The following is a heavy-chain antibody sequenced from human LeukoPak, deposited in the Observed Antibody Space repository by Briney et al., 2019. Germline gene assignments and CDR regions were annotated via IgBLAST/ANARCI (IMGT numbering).Heavy chain of an antibody. CDR3: ARDLTSEGSSWYHHYYYYMDV. D-gene: IGHD6-13*01. V-gene: IGHV1-18*01. J-gene: IGHJ6*03. CDR1: GYTFTSYG. CDR2: ISAYNGHT. Sequence: ASVKVSCKASGYTFTSYGVNWVRQAPGQGLEWMGWISAYNGHTNYAQKLQGRVTMTRDTSTSTVYMELSSLRSEDTAVYYCARDLTSEGSSWYHHYYYYMDVWGKGTTVTISS.